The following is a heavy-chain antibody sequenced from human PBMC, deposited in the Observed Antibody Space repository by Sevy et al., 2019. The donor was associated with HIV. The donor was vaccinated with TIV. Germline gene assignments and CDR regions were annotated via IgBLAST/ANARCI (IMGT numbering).Heavy chain of an antibody. J-gene: IGHJ3*02. D-gene: IGHD1-26*01. CDR1: GLTFSTYW. CDR3: ARESRGSLDGFDI. Sequence: GGALRLSCAASGLTFSTYWMHWVRQAPGKGLVGVSRIKSDGNYRRHVESMEGRFTITRDNAQNTLFLQMSSLRVEDTAVYYCARESRGSLDGFDIWGQGTMVTVSS. CDR2: IKSDGNYR. V-gene: IGHV3-74*01.